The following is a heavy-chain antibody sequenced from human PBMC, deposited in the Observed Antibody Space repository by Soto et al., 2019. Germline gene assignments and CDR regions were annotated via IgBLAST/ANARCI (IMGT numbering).Heavy chain of an antibody. CDR1: GFTFSSYG. D-gene: IGHD3-3*01. V-gene: IGHV3-30*18. CDR3: GKDLGLRFLEWLSN. J-gene: IGHJ4*02. Sequence: QVQLVESGGGVVQPGRSLRLSCAASGFTFSSYGMHWVRQAPGKGLEWVAVISYDGSNKYYADSVKGRFTISRDNSKNTLYLQMNSLRAEDTAVYYCGKDLGLRFLEWLSNWGQGTLVTVSS. CDR2: ISYDGSNK.